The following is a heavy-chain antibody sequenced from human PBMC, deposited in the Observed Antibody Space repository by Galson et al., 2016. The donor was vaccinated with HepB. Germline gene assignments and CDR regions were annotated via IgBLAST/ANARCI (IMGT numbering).Heavy chain of an antibody. CDR1: GGTFSSYA. CDR2: IIPMFDTA. D-gene: IGHD5-12*01. J-gene: IGHJ4*02. V-gene: IGHV1-69*13. CDR3: ATDTLRGYGIDS. Sequence: SVKVSCKASGGTFSSYAISWVRQAPGQGLEWMGGIIPMFDTANFAQKFQDRVTITADESTHTVYMEVTSLRSEDTAVYYCATDTLRGYGIDSWGQGTLVTFSS.